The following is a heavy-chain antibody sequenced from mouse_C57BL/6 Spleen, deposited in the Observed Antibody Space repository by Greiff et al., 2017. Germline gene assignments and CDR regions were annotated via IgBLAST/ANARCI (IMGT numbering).Heavy chain of an antibody. V-gene: IGHV5-4*03. J-gene: IGHJ3*01. D-gene: IGHD2-14*01. CDR1: GFTFSSYA. CDR2: ISDGGSYT. CDR3: ARGGEYDGSLAY. Sequence: EVKLVESGGGLVKPGGSLKLSCAASGFTFSSYAMSWVRQTPEKRLEWVATISDGGSYTYYPDNVKGRFTISRDNAKNYLYLQMSTLKSEDTAMYYFARGGEYDGSLAYWGQGTLVTVSA.